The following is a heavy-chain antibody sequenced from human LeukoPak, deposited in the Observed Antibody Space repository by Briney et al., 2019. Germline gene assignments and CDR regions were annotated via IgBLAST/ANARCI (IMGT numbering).Heavy chain of an antibody. J-gene: IGHJ4*02. Sequence: EASVKVSCKASGYTFTSYGISWVRQAPGQGLEWMGWISAYNGNTNYAQKLQGRVTMTTDTSTSTAYMELRSLRSDDTAVYYCARDRDVKGGYSYGYISPFDYWGQGTLVTVSS. CDR2: ISAYNGNT. V-gene: IGHV1-18*01. CDR1: GYTFTSYG. CDR3: ARDRDVKGGYSYGYISPFDY. D-gene: IGHD5-18*01.